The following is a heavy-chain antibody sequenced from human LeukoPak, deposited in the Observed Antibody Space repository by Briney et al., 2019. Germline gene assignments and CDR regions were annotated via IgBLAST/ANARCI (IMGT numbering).Heavy chain of an antibody. CDR1: GGTFSSYA. D-gene: IGHD3-22*01. CDR3: AKNYYYDNTGYWGAFDI. CDR2: IIPIFGTA. V-gene: IGHV1-69*05. Sequence: GASVKVSCKASGGTFSSYAISWVRQAPGQGLEWMGGIIPIFGTANYAQKFQDRVTMTTDTSTSTAYMELRSLRSDDTAIYHCAKNYYYDNTGYWGAFDIWGQGTMVTVSS. J-gene: IGHJ3*02.